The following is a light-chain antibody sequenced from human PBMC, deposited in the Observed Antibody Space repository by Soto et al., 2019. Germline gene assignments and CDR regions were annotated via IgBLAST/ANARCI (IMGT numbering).Light chain of an antibody. CDR2: GAS. Sequence: EVVMPQSPVTLSVSPGDGAALSCRASQSVGNNLAWYQQKPGQAPRLLVYGASTRATGVPARFSGSGSGTEFTLTISSLGSEDFAVYYCQQYNKWPLTFGQGTKVDIK. CDR3: QQYNKWPLT. J-gene: IGKJ1*01. V-gene: IGKV3-15*01. CDR1: QSVGNN.